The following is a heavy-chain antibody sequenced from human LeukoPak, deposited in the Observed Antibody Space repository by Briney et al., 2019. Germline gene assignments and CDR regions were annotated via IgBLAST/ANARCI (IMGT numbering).Heavy chain of an antibody. CDR3: AINEVY. Sequence: RGSLRLSCAASGFTVSNNYMNWVRQAPGRGLEWVSVIYSGGSTYYADSVKGRFTISRDNSKNTLYLQMNSLRAEDTAVYYCAINEVYWGRGTLVTVSS. CDR1: GFTVSNNY. J-gene: IGHJ4*02. V-gene: IGHV3-53*01. CDR2: IYSGGST.